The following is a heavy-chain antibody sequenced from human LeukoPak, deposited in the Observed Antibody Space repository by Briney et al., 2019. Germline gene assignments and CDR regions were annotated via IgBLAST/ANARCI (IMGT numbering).Heavy chain of an antibody. CDR2: INHSGST. J-gene: IGHJ3*02. Sequence: PSETLSLTCAVYGGSFSGYYWSWIRQPPGKGLEWIGEINHSGSTNYNPSLKSRVTISVDTSKNQFSLKLSSVTAADTAVYYCARHLSPITIFGVVRPPAAFDIWGQGTMVTVSS. CDR3: ARHLSPITIFGVVRPPAAFDI. CDR1: GGSFSGYY. V-gene: IGHV4-34*01. D-gene: IGHD3-3*01.